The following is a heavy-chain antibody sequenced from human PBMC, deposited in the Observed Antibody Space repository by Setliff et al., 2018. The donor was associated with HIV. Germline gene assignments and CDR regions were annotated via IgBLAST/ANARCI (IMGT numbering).Heavy chain of an antibody. Sequence: SETLSLTCTVSGDSITSGGFYCNWFRQHPGKGLEWIGWIYYSGSTNYNPSLKSRVTISVDTSKNQFSLKLSSVTAADTAVYYCAGGYIQLWSNIYYYGMDVWGQGTTVTVSS. CDR1: GDSITSGGFY. J-gene: IGHJ6*02. CDR3: AGGYIQLWSNIYYYGMDV. D-gene: IGHD5-18*01. CDR2: IYYSGST. V-gene: IGHV4-31*03.